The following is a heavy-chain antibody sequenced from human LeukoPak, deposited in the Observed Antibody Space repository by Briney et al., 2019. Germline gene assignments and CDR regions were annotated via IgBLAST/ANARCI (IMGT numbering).Heavy chain of an antibody. CDR1: GGSISSYH. J-gene: IGHJ5*02. CDR2: IYYSGST. CDR3: ARDSGTTGEVKFDP. Sequence: SETLSLTCTVSGGSISSYHWSWIRQPPGKGLECIGYIYYSGSTNYNPSLKSRVTMSVDTSKNQFSLKLSSVTAADTAVYYCARDSGTTGEVKFDPWGQGTLVTVSS. D-gene: IGHD3-10*01. V-gene: IGHV4-59*12.